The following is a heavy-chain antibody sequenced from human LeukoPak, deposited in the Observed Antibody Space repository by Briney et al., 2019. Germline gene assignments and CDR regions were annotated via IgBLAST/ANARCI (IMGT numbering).Heavy chain of an antibody. D-gene: IGHD6-13*01. Sequence: PSETLSLTCTVSDGSISSGGYYWSWIRQPPGKGLEWIGYIYSSGSTFYNPSLKSRVTISVDTSKNQFSLKLSSVTAADTAVYYCARYSRNYYYMDVWGKGTTVTVSS. CDR3: ARYSRNYYYMDV. J-gene: IGHJ6*03. CDR1: DGSISSGGYY. CDR2: IYSSGST. V-gene: IGHV4-61*08.